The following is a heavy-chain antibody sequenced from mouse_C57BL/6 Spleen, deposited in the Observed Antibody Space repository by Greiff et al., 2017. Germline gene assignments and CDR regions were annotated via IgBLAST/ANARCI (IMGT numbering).Heavy chain of an antibody. CDR2: IWSGGST. V-gene: IGHV2-2*01. CDR1: GFSLTSYG. J-gene: IGHJ3*01. CDR3: ARKNCGSSCEFAY. Sequence: VKLVESGPGLVQPSQSLSITCTVSGFSLTSYGVHWVRQSPGKGLEWLGEIWSGGSTDYNAAFITRLSISKYNSKSQVFYKRNNLQTGDTAIYYGARKNCGSSCEFAYWGQGTLVTVSA. D-gene: IGHD1-1*01.